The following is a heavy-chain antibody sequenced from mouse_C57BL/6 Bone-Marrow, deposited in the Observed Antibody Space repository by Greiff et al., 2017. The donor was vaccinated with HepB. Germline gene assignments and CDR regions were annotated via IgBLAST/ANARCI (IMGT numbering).Heavy chain of an antibody. V-gene: IGHV1-5*01. D-gene: IGHD2-5*01. CDR1: GYTFTSYW. CDR2: IYPGNSDT. CDR3: TTYYSNYAWFAY. J-gene: IGHJ3*01. Sequence: PLQQSGTVLARPGASVKMSCQTSGYTFTSYWMHWVKQRPGQGLEWIGAIYPGNSDTSYNQKFKGKAKLTAVTSDSTAYMELSSLTNEDSAVYYCTTYYSNYAWFAYWGQGTLVTVSA.